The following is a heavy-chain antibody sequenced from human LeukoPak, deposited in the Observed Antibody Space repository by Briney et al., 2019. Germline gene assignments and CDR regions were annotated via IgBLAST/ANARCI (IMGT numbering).Heavy chain of an antibody. V-gene: IGHV1-69*05. Sequence: ASVKVSCKASGGTFSSYAISWVRQAPGQGLEWMGRIIPIFGTANYAQKFQGRVTITTDESTSTAYMELSSLRSEDTAVYYCARDRLWERDFYYWGQGTLVTVSS. D-gene: IGHD1-26*01. CDR3: ARDRLWERDFYY. CDR1: GGTFSSYA. J-gene: IGHJ4*02. CDR2: IIPIFGTA.